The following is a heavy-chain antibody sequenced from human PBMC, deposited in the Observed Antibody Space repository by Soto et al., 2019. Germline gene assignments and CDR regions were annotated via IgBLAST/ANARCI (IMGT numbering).Heavy chain of an antibody. CDR2: ISAYNGNT. J-gene: IGHJ6*02. CDR1: GYTFTSYG. Sequence: ASVKVSCKASGYTFTSYGISWVRQAPGQGLEWMGWISAYNGNTNYAQKLQGRVTMTTDTSTSTAYMELRSLRSDDTAVYYCARGRADYDILTGYGHYYYYGMDVWGQGTTVTVS. V-gene: IGHV1-18*04. CDR3: ARGRADYDILTGYGHYYYYGMDV. D-gene: IGHD3-9*01.